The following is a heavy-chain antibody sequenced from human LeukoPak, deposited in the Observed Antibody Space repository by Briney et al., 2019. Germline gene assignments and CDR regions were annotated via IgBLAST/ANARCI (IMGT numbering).Heavy chain of an antibody. CDR1: GXXXXXXW. CDR3: VRGYSYGEEYFDY. CDR2: INSXGSSX. Sequence: PGGSLRLSCAAXGXXXXXXWXXXXXXAXGXXLXXVXRINSXGSSXSYADSVKGRFXISRDNAKNTLYLQMNSLRAEDTAVYYCVRGYSYGEEYFDYWGQGTLVTVSS. J-gene: IGHJ4*02. D-gene: IGHD5-18*01. V-gene: IGHV3-74*01.